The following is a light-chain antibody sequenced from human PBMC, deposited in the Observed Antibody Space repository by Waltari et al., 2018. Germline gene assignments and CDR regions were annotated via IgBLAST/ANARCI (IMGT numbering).Light chain of an antibody. CDR2: GSS. V-gene: IGKV3-20*01. Sequence: EIVLTQSPGTLSLSPGQRATLSCRASHYVGTFYLAWYQQRLGQAPRLLISGSSSRATGIPDRFSGRGSGTDFTLTINRLEPEDFAVYYCQQYGTSRWTFGQGTKVEIK. CDR1: HYVGTFY. J-gene: IGKJ1*01. CDR3: QQYGTSRWT.